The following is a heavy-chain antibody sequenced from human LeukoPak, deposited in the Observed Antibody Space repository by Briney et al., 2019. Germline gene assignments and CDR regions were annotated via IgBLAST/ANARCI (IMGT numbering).Heavy chain of an antibody. D-gene: IGHD3-22*01. CDR1: GFIFRNYW. J-gene: IGHJ3*02. Sequence: PGGSLRLSCAASGFIFRNYWMSWVRQAPGKGLEWVSGISWNSGSIGYADSVKGRFTISRDNAKNSLYLQMNSLRAEDTALYYCAKQYRVGYDSSGWNHDAFDIWGQGTMVTVSS. CDR3: AKQYRVGYDSSGWNHDAFDI. CDR2: ISWNSGSI. V-gene: IGHV3-9*01.